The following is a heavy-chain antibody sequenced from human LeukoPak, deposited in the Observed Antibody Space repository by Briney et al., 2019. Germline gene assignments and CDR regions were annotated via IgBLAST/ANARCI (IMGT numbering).Heavy chain of an antibody. D-gene: IGHD6-6*01. CDR3: ARDTPLIAARPLDY. CDR1: GYTFTSYD. J-gene: IGHJ4*02. V-gene: IGHV1-8*01. CDR2: MNPNSGNT. Sequence: GASMKVSCKASGYTFTSYDINWVRQATGQGLEWMGWMNPNSGNTGYAQKFQGRVNMTRNTSISTAYMELSSLRSEDTAVYYCARDTPLIAARPLDYWGQGTLVTVSS.